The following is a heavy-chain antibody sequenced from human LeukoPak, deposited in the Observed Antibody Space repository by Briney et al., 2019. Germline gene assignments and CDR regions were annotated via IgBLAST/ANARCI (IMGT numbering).Heavy chain of an antibody. Sequence: SETLSLTCTVSGGSFSCYYWSWIRQPPGKGLEWIGYIYYSGSTNYNPSLKSRVTISVDTSKNQFSLKLSSVTAADTAVYYCARAGSSSWYNWFDPWGQGTLVTVSS. CDR3: ARAGSSSWYNWFDP. CDR2: IYYSGST. D-gene: IGHD6-13*01. CDR1: GGSFSCYY. V-gene: IGHV4-59*01. J-gene: IGHJ5*02.